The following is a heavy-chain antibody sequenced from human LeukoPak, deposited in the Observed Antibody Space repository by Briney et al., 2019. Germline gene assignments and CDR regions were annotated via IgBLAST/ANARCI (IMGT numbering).Heavy chain of an antibody. V-gene: IGHV3-7*01. CDR2: IKQDGRET. CDR3: ARAEYYFDY. Sequence: GGSLRLSCAASGFTFSTYWMSWVRQAPGKGLEWVANIKQDGRETYYVDSVKGRFTISRDNAKNSLYLQMNSLRAEGTALYYCARAEYYFDYWGQGTLVTVSS. CDR1: GFTFSTYW. J-gene: IGHJ4*02. D-gene: IGHD6-6*01.